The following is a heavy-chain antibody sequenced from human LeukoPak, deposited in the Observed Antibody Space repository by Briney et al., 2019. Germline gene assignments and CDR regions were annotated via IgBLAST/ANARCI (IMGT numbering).Heavy chain of an antibody. D-gene: IGHD3-3*01. CDR1: GGSISSYY. CDR3: ARERQYYDFWSGYDGRYYFGY. V-gene: IGHV4-4*07. CDR2: IYTSGST. Sequence: SETLSLTCTVSGGSISSYYWSWIRQPAGKGLEWIGRIYTSGSTNYNPSLKSRVTMSVDTSKNQFSLKLSSVTAADTAVYYCARERQYYDFWSGYDGRYYFGYWGQGTLVTVSS. J-gene: IGHJ4*02.